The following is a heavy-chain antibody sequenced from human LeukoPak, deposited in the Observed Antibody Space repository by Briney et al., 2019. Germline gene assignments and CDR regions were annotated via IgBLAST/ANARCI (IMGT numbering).Heavy chain of an antibody. D-gene: IGHD4-17*01. CDR1: GYTFTGYY. Sequence: ASVKVSCKASGYTFTGYYMHWVRQAPGQGLEWMGWINPNSGGTNYAQKFQGRVTMTRDTSISTAYMELSRLRSHDTAVYYCARSWDTVADAFDIWGQGTMVTVSS. J-gene: IGHJ3*02. CDR2: INPNSGGT. V-gene: IGHV1-2*02. CDR3: ARSWDTVADAFDI.